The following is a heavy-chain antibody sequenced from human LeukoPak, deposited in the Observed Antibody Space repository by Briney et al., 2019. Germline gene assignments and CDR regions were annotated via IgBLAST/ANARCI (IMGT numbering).Heavy chain of an antibody. J-gene: IGHJ4*02. CDR1: GFTFSSYW. V-gene: IGHV3-7*01. CDR2: IKKDGSEK. D-gene: IGHD5-18*01. CDR3: ARHLSGITGYTYGRGIDY. Sequence: GGSLRLSCAAPGFTFSSYWMSWVRQAPGKGLEWVANIKKDGSEKYYVDSVKGRFTISRDNAKTSLYLQMNSLRADDTAVYYCARHLSGITGYTYGRGIDYWGQGTLVTVSS.